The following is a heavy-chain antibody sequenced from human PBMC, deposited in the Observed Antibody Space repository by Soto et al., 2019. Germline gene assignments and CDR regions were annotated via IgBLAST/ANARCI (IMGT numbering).Heavy chain of an antibody. Sequence: GGSLRLSCAASGFTFSSYAMSWVRQAPGKGLEWVSAISGSGGSTYYADSVKGRFTISRDNSKNTLYLQMNSLRAEDTAVYYCAKVRDFWSGYSRPLYYFDYWGQGTLVTVSS. V-gene: IGHV3-23*01. CDR3: AKVRDFWSGYSRPLYYFDY. J-gene: IGHJ4*02. CDR2: ISGSGGST. CDR1: GFTFSSYA. D-gene: IGHD3-3*01.